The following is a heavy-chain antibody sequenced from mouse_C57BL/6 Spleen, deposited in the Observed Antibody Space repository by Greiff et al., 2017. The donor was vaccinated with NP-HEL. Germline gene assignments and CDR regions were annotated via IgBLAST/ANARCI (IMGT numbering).Heavy chain of an antibody. J-gene: IGHJ3*01. CDR2: LYPGDGDT. V-gene: IGHV1-82*01. CDR1: GYAFSSSW. CDR3: AREGYYDYDGFAY. Sequence: QVQLQQSGPELVKPGASVKISCKASGYAFSSSWMNWVKQRPGKGLEWIGRLYPGDGDTNYNGKFKGKATLTADKSSSTAYMQLSSLTSEDSAVYFCAREGYYDYDGFAYWGQGTLVTVSA. D-gene: IGHD2-4*01.